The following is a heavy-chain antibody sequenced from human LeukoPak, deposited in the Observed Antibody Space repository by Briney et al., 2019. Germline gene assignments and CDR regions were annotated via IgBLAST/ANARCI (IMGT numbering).Heavy chain of an antibody. CDR3: VRRSDDYSNYWDYYYYYMDV. J-gene: IGHJ6*03. CDR1: GGSFSGYY. CDR2: INHSGST. D-gene: IGHD4-11*01. Sequence: PSETLSLTCAVYGGSFSGYYWSWIRQPPGKGLEWIGEINHSGSTNYNPSLKSRVTISVDTSKNQFSLKLSSVTAADTAVYYCVRRSDDYSNYWDYYYYYMDVWGKGTTVTVSS. V-gene: IGHV4-34*01.